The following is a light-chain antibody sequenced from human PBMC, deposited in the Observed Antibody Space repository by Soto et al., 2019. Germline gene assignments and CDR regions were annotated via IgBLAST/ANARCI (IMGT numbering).Light chain of an antibody. CDR2: DVN. CDR1: TRGVGGYNY. V-gene: IGLV2-11*01. CDR3: CSYAGSYTHYV. J-gene: IGLJ1*01. Sequence: QSVLTQPRSVSGSPGPSVTISCTGTTRGVGGYNYVSWYQHHPGKAPKLMIYDVNKRPSGVPDRFSGSKSDNTASLTISGLQAEDEADYYCCSYAGSYTHYVFGTGTKVTVL.